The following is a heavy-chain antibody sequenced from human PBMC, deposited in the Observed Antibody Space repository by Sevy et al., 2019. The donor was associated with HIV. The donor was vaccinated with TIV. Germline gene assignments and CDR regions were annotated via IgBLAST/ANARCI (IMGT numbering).Heavy chain of an antibody. J-gene: IGHJ6*02. CDR2: ISSSSSYI. V-gene: IGHV3-21*01. CDR3: ARDLSATYYYGMDV. Sequence: GGSLRLSCAASGFTFSSYSMNWVRQAPGKGLEWVSSISSSSSYIYYADSVKGRFTISRDNAKNSLYLQMNSLRAEDTAVYYCARDLSATYYYGMDVWGQGTTVTVSS. CDR1: GFTFSSYS.